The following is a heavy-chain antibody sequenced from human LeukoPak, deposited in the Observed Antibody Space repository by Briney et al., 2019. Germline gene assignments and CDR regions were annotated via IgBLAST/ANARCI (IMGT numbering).Heavy chain of an antibody. Sequence: SETLSLTCTVSGGSISSGGYYWSWIRQHPGKGLEWIGYINYSGNTYHNPSLKSRVTISVDTSKNQFSLKLSSVTAADTAVYYCARESGFGELLSWGQGTLVTVSS. V-gene: IGHV4-31*03. D-gene: IGHD3-10*01. CDR1: GGSISSGGYY. CDR3: ARESGFGELLS. J-gene: IGHJ4*02. CDR2: INYSGNT.